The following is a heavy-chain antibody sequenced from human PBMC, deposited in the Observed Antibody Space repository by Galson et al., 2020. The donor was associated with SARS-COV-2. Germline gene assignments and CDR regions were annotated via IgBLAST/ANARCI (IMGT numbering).Heavy chain of an antibody. Sequence: GGSLRLSCAASGFTFIDYAMTWVRQSPGKGLAWVSTITGGGGRAYYTDSVKGRFTISRDNSKNTLYLQMNSLRAEDTALYYCAKAYTTSSDFEWFAPWGQGTLVTLSS. J-gene: IGHJ5*02. CDR2: ITGGGGRA. D-gene: IGHD6-6*01. V-gene: IGHV3-23*01. CDR3: AKAYTTSSDFEWFAP. CDR1: GFTFIDYA.